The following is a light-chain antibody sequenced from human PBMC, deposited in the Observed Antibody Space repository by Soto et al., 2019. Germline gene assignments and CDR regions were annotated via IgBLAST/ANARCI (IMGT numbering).Light chain of an antibody. V-gene: IGLV4-69*01. Sequence: QSVLTQSPSASASLGASVKLTCTLGSGHSHYAIAWHQQQPEKGPRFLMKLDNDGSHIKGAGIPDRFSGSSSGAERYLTISSLQSDDEAEYYCQTWGTGIQVFGGGTKLTVL. CDR1: SGHSHYA. CDR2: LDNDGSH. CDR3: QTWGTGIQV. J-gene: IGLJ2*01.